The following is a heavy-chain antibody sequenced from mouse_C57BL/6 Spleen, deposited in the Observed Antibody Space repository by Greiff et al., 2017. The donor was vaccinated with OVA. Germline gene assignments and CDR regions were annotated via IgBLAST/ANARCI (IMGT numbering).Heavy chain of an antibody. Sequence: QVQLKQPGAELVKPGASVKLSCKASGYTFTSYWMHWVKQRPGQGLEWIGMIHPNSGSTNYNEKFKSKATLTVDKSSSTAYMQLSSLTSEDSAVYYCARKGPQLGHDYWGQGTTLTVSS. V-gene: IGHV1-64*01. CDR1: GYTFTSYW. D-gene: IGHD4-1*02. J-gene: IGHJ2*01. CDR3: ARKGPQLGHDY. CDR2: IHPNSGST.